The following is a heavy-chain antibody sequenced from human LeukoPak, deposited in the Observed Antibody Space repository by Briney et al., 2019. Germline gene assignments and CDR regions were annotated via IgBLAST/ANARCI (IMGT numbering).Heavy chain of an antibody. CDR2: ISYDGSNK. V-gene: IGHV3-30*18. CDR3: AKVAIGYCSGTSCFDFDY. Sequence: GGSLRLSCAASGFTFSSYGMHWVRQAPGKGLEWVAVISYDGSNKYYADSVKGRFTISRDNSKNTLYLQMNSLRAEDTAVYYCAKVAIGYCSGTSCFDFDYWGQGTLVTVSS. CDR1: GFTFSSYG. J-gene: IGHJ4*02. D-gene: IGHD2-2*03.